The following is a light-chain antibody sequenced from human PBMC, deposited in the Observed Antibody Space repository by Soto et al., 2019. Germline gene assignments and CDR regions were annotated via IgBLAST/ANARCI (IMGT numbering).Light chain of an antibody. Sequence: EIVLTQSPATLSLSPGERATLSCRASQSVSSYLAWYQQKPGRAPRLLIYDASNRATGIPARFSGSGSGTDFTLTISSLEPEDFAVYYCQQRSNWRATFGPGTKVDIK. CDR3: QQRSNWRAT. CDR2: DAS. V-gene: IGKV3-11*01. CDR1: QSVSSY. J-gene: IGKJ3*01.